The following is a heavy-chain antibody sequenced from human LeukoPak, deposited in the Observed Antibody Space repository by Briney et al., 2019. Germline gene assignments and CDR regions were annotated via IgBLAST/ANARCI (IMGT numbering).Heavy chain of an antibody. D-gene: IGHD4-23*01. V-gene: IGHV4-34*01. Sequence: PSETLSLTCAIYGGSFSGYYWSWIRQPPGKGLEWIGEINHSGSTNYNPSLKSRVTISVDTSKNQFSLKLSSVTAADTAVYYRARLRWSTGCWFDPWGQGTLVTVSS. CDR1: GGSFSGYY. J-gene: IGHJ5*02. CDR3: ARLRWSTGCWFDP. CDR2: INHSGST.